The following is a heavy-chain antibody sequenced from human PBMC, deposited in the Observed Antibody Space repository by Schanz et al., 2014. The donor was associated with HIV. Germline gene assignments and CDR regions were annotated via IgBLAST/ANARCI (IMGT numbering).Heavy chain of an antibody. V-gene: IGHV3-30*03. Sequence: HLVESGGGVVQPGRSLRLSCEGSGFTFGSYGMHWVRQAPGRGREWVASISYHGSDKYYADSVKGRFTISRDNCRNTLYLQVHSLRPVDTAVYYCARQEYSSSFNWFDPWGQGTLVTV. CDR3: ARQEYSSSFNWFDP. CDR2: ISYHGSDK. D-gene: IGHD6-6*01. CDR1: GFTFGSYG. J-gene: IGHJ5*02.